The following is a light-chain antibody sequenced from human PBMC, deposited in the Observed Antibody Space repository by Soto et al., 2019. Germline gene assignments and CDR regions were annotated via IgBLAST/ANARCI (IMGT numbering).Light chain of an antibody. V-gene: IGKV3-20*01. CDR3: QQYGRSPLT. J-gene: IGKJ3*01. CDR1: QSVTSGY. Sequence: EIVLTQSPGTLSLSPGERATLSCRASQSVTSGYLAWYQQKPGQAPRLLIYGASTRATGIPDRFSGSGSGTDFTLSISGLEPEDSAVYYCQQYGRSPLTFGQGTKVDIK. CDR2: GAS.